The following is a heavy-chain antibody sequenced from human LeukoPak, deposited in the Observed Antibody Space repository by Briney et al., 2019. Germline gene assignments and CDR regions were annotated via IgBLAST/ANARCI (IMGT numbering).Heavy chain of an antibody. Sequence: ASVKVSCKASGYTFTGYYMHWVRQAPGQGLEWMGWINPHSGGTNYAPKFQGRVSMTRDTSISIAYMELSRLRSDDTAVYYCARGVVAATFYYYMDVWGKGTTVTVSS. J-gene: IGHJ6*03. CDR3: ARGVVAATFYYYMDV. CDR2: INPHSGGT. V-gene: IGHV1-2*02. D-gene: IGHD2-15*01. CDR1: GYTFTGYY.